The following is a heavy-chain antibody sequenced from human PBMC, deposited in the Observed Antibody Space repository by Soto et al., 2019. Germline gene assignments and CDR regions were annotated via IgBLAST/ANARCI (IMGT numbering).Heavy chain of an antibody. CDR1: GGTFSTYA. CDR3: ASGIQLWLRRINNGYSG. D-gene: IGHD5-18*01. V-gene: IGHV1-69*12. J-gene: IGHJ4*02. Sequence: QVQLVQSGAEVKKPESSVKVSCKAPGGTFSTYAIGWVRQAPGQGLEWMGGIIPMFGTANYAQRFQDRVTITADESTNTVYMEPSSLRSEDTAVYFCASGIQLWLRRINNGYSGWGQGTLVTVSS. CDR2: IIPMFGTA.